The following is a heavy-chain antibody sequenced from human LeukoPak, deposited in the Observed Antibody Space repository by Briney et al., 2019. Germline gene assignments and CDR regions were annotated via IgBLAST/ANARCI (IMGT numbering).Heavy chain of an antibody. D-gene: IGHD2/OR15-2a*01. Sequence: GGSLRLSCAASGFTFDDYGMSWVRQAPGKGLEWVSGINWNGGSTDYADSVKGRFTISRDNAKNSLYLQMDNLRAEDTGVYYCARDFYDGFALDYWGQGTLVTVSS. V-gene: IGHV3-20*04. CDR1: GFTFDDYG. CDR3: ARDFYDGFALDY. J-gene: IGHJ4*02. CDR2: INWNGGST.